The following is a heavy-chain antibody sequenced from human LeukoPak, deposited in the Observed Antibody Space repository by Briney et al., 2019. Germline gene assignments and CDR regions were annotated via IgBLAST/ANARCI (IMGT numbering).Heavy chain of an antibody. V-gene: IGHV4-39*01. CDR2: IFYSGAT. D-gene: IGHD6-19*01. CDR3: VRHRQWLLFPDY. Sequence: SETLSLTCTVSGDSISINYNWGWIRQPPGKGLEWIGSIFYSGATYYSPSLKSRVTISVDTSKNQFSLKLSSMTAADTAVYYCVRHRQWLLFPDYWGQGTLVTISS. J-gene: IGHJ4*02. CDR1: GDSISINYN.